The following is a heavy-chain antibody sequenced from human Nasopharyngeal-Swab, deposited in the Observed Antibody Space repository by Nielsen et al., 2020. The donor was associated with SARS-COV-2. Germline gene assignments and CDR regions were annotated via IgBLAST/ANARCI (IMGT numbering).Heavy chain of an antibody. D-gene: IGHD1-26*01. V-gene: IGHV3-30-3*01. CDR1: GFTFSSYA. Sequence: GESLKISCAASGFTFSSYAMHWVRQAPGKGLEWVAVISYDGSNKYYADSVKGRFTISRDNSKNTLYLQMNSLRAEDTAVYYCAKAGANYYFDYWGQGTLVTVSS. CDR3: AKAGANYYFDY. J-gene: IGHJ4*02. CDR2: ISYDGSNK.